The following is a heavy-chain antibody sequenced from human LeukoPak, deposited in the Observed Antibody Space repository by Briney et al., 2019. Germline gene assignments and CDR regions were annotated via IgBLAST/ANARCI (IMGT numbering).Heavy chain of an antibody. V-gene: IGHV3-7*03. Sequence: GGSLRLSCAASGFTFSSYWMSWVRQAPGKGLEWVANIKQDGSEKYYVDSVKGRFTISRDNAKNSLYLQMDSLRAADTAVYYCARDPGRQYSSVADVWGQGTTVTVSS. CDR3: ARDPGRQYSSVADV. J-gene: IGHJ6*02. D-gene: IGHD3-22*01. CDR1: GFTFSSYW. CDR2: IKQDGSEK.